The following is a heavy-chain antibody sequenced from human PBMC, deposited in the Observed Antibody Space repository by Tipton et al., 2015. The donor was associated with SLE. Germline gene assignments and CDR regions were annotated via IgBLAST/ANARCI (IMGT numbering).Heavy chain of an antibody. CDR2: IYYREGT. Sequence: TLSLTCTVSGDSINSYYWSWIRQPPGEGLEWIGYIYYREGTNYSPSLKSRVTISLDPYKNQLSLKLSSVTAADTAVYYCARHHGSGWLYGLDVWGQGTTVTVSS. V-gene: IGHV4-59*08. CDR1: GDSINSYY. J-gene: IGHJ6*02. D-gene: IGHD6-19*01. CDR3: ARHHGSGWLYGLDV.